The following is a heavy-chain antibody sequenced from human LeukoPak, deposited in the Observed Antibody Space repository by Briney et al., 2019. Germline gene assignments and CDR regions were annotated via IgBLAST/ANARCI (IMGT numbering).Heavy chain of an antibody. CDR1: GFTFRSHS. J-gene: IGHJ6*02. Sequence: GGSLRLSCAASGFTFRSHSMQWVRQAPGKGLEWVSHISSSGSTIYYADSVKGRFTISRDNAKESLYLQMSSLRDEDTAVYYCARDLLVDNSGWKKYYYYYYGMDVWGQGTTVTVSS. D-gene: IGHD6-19*01. V-gene: IGHV3-48*02. CDR3: ARDLLVDNSGWKKYYYYYYGMDV. CDR2: ISSSGSTI.